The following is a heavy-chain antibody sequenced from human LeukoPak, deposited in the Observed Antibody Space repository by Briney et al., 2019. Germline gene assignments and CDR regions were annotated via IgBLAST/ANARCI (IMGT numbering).Heavy chain of an antibody. CDR1: GFTFSSYS. CDR3: ARGEGMLSNDY. CDR2: IGSSGSYI. J-gene: IGHJ4*02. V-gene: IGHV3-21*01. D-gene: IGHD3-10*02. Sequence: GGSLRLSCAASGFTFSSYSMNWVRQAPGKGLEWVSSIGSSGSYIYYADSMKGRFTISRDNAKNSLYLQMNSLRAEDTAVYYCARGEGMLSNDYWGQGTLVTVSS.